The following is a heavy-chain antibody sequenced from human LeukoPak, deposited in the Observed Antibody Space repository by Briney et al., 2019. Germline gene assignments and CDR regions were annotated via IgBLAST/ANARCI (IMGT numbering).Heavy chain of an antibody. D-gene: IGHD2-15*01. Sequence: GESLKISCKGSGYRFTRYWIGWVRHMPGKGLEWMGITYPGDSDTRYSPSFQGQVTMSADKSISTAYLQWSSLKASDIATYYCARLWGYCSGGSCHDPFDIWGQGTKVTVSS. CDR3: ARLWGYCSGGSCHDPFDI. CDR2: TYPGDSDT. V-gene: IGHV5-51*01. CDR1: GYRFTRYW. J-gene: IGHJ3*02.